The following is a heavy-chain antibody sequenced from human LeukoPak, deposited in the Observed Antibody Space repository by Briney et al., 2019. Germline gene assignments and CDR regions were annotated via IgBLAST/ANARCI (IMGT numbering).Heavy chain of an antibody. CDR2: INPNSGGT. J-gene: IGHJ4*02. CDR3: ARGYRVEAVAGTIDY. D-gene: IGHD6-19*01. Sequence: ASVNVSCKASGYTFTSYAMHWVRQAPGQGLEWMGWINPNSGGTNYAQKFQGWVTMTRDTSISTAYMELSRLRSDDTAVYYCARGYRVEAVAGTIDYWGQGTLVTVSS. CDR1: GYTFTSYA. V-gene: IGHV1-2*04.